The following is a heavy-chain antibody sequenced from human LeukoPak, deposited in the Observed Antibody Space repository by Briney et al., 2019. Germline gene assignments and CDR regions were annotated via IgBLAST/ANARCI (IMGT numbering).Heavy chain of an antibody. CDR1: GFAFSSYA. D-gene: IGHD3-22*01. Sequence: GGSLRLSCSASGFAFSSYAMHWVRQAPGKGLEYVSGTSSNGGSTYYADSVKGRFTISRDNSKNTLYLQMSSLRAEDTAVYYCVKAFYYDSSVTNAFDIWGQGTMVTVSS. J-gene: IGHJ3*02. V-gene: IGHV3-64D*09. CDR3: VKAFYYDSSVTNAFDI. CDR2: TSSNGGST.